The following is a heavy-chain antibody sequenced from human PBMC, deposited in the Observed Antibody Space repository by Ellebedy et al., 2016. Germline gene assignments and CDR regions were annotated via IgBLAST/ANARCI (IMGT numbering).Heavy chain of an antibody. J-gene: IGHJ6*03. D-gene: IGHD1-7*01. CDR3: ARGPELQYMDV. V-gene: IGHV3-13*01. CDR2: IGTAGDT. Sequence: GESLKISCAASGFTFSSYDMHWVRQATGKGLEWVSAIGTAGDTYYPGSVKGRFTISRENAKNSLYLQMNSLRAGDTAVYYCARGPELQYMDVWGKGTTVTVSS. CDR1: GFTFSSYD.